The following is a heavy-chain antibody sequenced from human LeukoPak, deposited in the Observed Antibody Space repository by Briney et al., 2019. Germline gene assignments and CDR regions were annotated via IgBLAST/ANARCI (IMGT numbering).Heavy chain of an antibody. D-gene: IGHD5/OR15-5a*01. Sequence: PSQTLSLTCGISGDSVSNTAASWNWIRQSPSRGLEWLGRTYYRTKWYFSYAVSVESRATINPDTSKNQFSLQLNSVTPEDTALYYCARGAHGSHVSVFDLWGQGTLVTVSS. CDR3: ARGAHGSHVSVFDL. CDR2: TYYRTKWYF. V-gene: IGHV6-1*01. J-gene: IGHJ5*02. CDR1: GDSVSNTAAS.